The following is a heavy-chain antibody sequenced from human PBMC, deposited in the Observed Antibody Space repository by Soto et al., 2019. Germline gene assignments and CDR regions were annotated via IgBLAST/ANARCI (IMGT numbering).Heavy chain of an antibody. CDR1: GGSISGTTCS. J-gene: IGHJ4*02. CDR3: DRGQGAAAGHSNFDY. Sequence: PSETLSLTCAVSGGSISGTTCSWSWIRQPPGKGLEWIGYIYDNGNTYYNPSLKNQFSISVDRSKNQFSLKLSSVTAADTAVYYCDRGQGAAAGHSNFDYWGQGALVTVSS. CDR2: IYDNGNT. D-gene: IGHD6-13*01. V-gene: IGHV4-30-2*01.